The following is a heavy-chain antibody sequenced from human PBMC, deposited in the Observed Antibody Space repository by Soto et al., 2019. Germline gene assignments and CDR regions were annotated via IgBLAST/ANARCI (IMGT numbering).Heavy chain of an antibody. CDR1: GGSISSGGYS. CDR2: IYHSGST. Sequence: SETLSLTCAVSGGSISSGGYSWSWIRQPPGKGLEWIGYIYHSGSTYYNPSLKSRVTISVDRSKNQFSLKLSSVTAADTAVYYCARVRERLLVDYWGQGTLVTVSS. J-gene: IGHJ4*02. D-gene: IGHD2-8*02. CDR3: ARVRERLLVDY. V-gene: IGHV4-30-2*01.